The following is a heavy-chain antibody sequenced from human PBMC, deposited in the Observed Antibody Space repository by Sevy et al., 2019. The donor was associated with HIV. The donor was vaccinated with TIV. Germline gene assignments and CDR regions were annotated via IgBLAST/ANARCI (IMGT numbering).Heavy chain of an antibody. CDR3: ARDLPPSATTVPHFDY. CDR1: GFTFSSYE. Sequence: GGSLRLSCTASGFTFSSYEMNWVRQAPGKGLERVSYISNSGSTIHYSDSVKGRFTISRDNAKNSLYLQMNSLRAEDTAVYYCARDLPPSATTVPHFDYWRRGTLVTVSS. D-gene: IGHD4-17*01. CDR2: ISNSGSTI. V-gene: IGHV3-48*03. J-gene: IGHJ4*02.